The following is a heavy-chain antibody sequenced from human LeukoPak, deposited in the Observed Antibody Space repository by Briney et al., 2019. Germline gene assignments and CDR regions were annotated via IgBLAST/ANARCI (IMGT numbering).Heavy chain of an antibody. Sequence: SETLSLTCSVSGGSINSGYWSWIRQPPGKGLEWIGLLYPSGSTNYNPSLKSRVTISVDTSRIQFSLKLSSMTAADTAVYYCAGGHYPLEYWGQGTLVTVSS. D-gene: IGHD1-26*01. CDR3: AGGHYPLEY. J-gene: IGHJ4*02. CDR1: GGSINSGY. CDR2: LYPSGST. V-gene: IGHV4-59*01.